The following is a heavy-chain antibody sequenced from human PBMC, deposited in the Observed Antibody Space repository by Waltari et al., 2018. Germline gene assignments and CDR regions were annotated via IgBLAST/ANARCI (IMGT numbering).Heavy chain of an antibody. CDR1: AGSLTGYC. D-gene: IGHD1-26*01. Sequence: QVQLQQWGAGLLKPSETLSLTCAVSAGSLTGYCWNWIRQSPGKGLEWIGLIDYSGNTNNNPCCTSGVTISLDRSRNKLSRSLTSVTATDTAGYYCARTGRREGGLKRSATANTAPEYWGQGALVTVSS. J-gene: IGHJ4*02. V-gene: IGHV4-34*02. CDR3: ARTGRREGGLKRSATANTAPEY. CDR2: IDYSGNT.